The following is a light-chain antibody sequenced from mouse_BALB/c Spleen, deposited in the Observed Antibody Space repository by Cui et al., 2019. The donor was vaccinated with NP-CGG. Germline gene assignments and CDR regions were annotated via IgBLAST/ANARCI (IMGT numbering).Light chain of an antibody. CDR3: ALWYSNHWV. CDR2: GTN. V-gene: IGLV1*01. Sequence: QAVVTQESALTTSPGETVTLTFCSSTGAVTTSNYANWVQEKPDHLFTGLIGGTNNRAPGVPARFSGSLIGDKAALTITGAQTEDEAIYFCALWYSNHWVFGGGTKLTVL. J-gene: IGLJ1*01. CDR1: TGAVTTSNY.